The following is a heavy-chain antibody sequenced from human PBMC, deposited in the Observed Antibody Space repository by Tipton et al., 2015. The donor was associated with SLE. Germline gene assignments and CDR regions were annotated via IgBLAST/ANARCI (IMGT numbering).Heavy chain of an antibody. CDR2: IYHSGST. D-gene: IGHD1-14*01. CDR1: GGSFSGYH. V-gene: IGHV4-34*01. Sequence: TLSLTCTIYGGSFSGYHWSWIRQPPGKGLEWIGEIYHSGSTNYNSSLKSRVTISVDTSKNHFSLKLDSVSAADAAVYYCATHVAESPWASTKDIYYFDSWGQGTLVTVSS. J-gene: IGHJ4*02. CDR3: ATHVAESPWASTKDIYYFDS.